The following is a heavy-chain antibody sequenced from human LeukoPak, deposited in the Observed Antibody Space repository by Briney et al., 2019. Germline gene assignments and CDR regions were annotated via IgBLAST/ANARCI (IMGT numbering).Heavy chain of an antibody. J-gene: IGHJ4*02. CDR2: IYHSGST. CDR1: GGSISSGGYY. Sequence: SETLSLTCTVSGGSISSGGYYWSWIRQPPGKGLEWIGYIYHSGSTYYNPSLKSRVTISVDRSKNQFSLKLSSVTAADTAVYYCARAYCSSTSCYFDYWGQGTLVTVSS. CDR3: ARAYCSSTSCYFDY. V-gene: IGHV4-30-2*01. D-gene: IGHD2-2*01.